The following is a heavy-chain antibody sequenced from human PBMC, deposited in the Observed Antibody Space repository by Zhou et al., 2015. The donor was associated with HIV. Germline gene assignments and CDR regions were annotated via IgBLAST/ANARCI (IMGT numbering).Heavy chain of an antibody. V-gene: IGHV3-21*01. Sequence: EVQLVESGGRPGQAWGGSLRLSCAASVFTFTSYSMNWVRQAPGKGLEWVSSISSSRTYIYYADSVKGRFTIFRDNARNSLYLQMNSLRAEDTAVYYCARDRGDSTGPGAFDIWGQGTMVTVSS. J-gene: IGHJ3*02. CDR1: VFTFTSYS. CDR2: ISSSRTYI. CDR3: ARDRGDSTGPGAFDI. D-gene: IGHD6-19*01.